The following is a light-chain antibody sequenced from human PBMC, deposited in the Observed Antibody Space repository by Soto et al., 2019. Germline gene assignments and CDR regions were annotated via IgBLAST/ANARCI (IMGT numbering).Light chain of an antibody. J-gene: IGLJ3*02. CDR3: CSYAGDYTWV. CDR2: DVS. V-gene: IGLV2-11*01. CDR1: SSDVGGYNY. Sequence: QSALTQPRSVSGSPGQSVTISCTGTSSDVGGYNYVSWYQQHPGKAPKLMIYDVSKRPSGVPDRFFGSKSGNTASLTISGLQAEDAADYYCCSYAGDYTWVFGGGTKLTVL.